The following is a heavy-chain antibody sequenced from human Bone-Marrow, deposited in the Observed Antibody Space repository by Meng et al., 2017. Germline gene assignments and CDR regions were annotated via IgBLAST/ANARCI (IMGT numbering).Heavy chain of an antibody. Sequence: GESLKISCAASGFTFSSYSMNWVRQAPGKGLEWVSSISSSSSYIYYADSVKGRFTISRDNAKNSLYLQMNSLRAEDTAVYYCARGRGDGYNSYGFNAFDMWGQGTMVTVSS. J-gene: IGHJ3*02. CDR3: ARGRGDGYNSYGFNAFDM. CDR1: GFTFSSYS. CDR2: ISSSSSYI. D-gene: IGHD5-24*01. V-gene: IGHV3-21*01.